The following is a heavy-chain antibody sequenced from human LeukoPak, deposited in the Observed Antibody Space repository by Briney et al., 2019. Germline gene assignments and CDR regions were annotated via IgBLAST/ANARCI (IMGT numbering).Heavy chain of an antibody. V-gene: IGHV1-3*01. D-gene: IGHD2-2*02. J-gene: IGHJ4*02. CDR1: AYTFTIYT. CDR2: INAGNGNT. Sequence: ASVKVSCKASAYTFTIYTIHWVRQAPGQRLEWMGWINAGNGNTRYSQNFQGRVTITRDTSATTAYMELSSLRSEDTAVYYCARDAYCSSTSCYTSAYFDYWGQGTLVTVSS. CDR3: ARDAYCSSTSCYTSAYFDY.